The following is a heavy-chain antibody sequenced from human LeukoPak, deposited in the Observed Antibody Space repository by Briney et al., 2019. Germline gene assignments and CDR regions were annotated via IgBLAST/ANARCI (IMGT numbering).Heavy chain of an antibody. CDR2: TYYRAKWYN. CDR3: AREIVVVPAAIRAYYYYMDV. CDR1: GDSVSSNSAA. Sequence: SQTLSLTCAISGDSVSSNSAAWNWIRQSPSRGLEWLGRTYYRAKWYNDYAVSVKSRITINPDTSKNQFSLQLNSVTPEDTAVYYCAREIVVVPAAIRAYYYYMDVWGKGTTVTVSS. V-gene: IGHV6-1*01. J-gene: IGHJ6*03. D-gene: IGHD2-2*01.